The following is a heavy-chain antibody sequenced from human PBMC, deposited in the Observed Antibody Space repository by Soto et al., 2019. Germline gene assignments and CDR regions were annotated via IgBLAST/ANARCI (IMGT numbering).Heavy chain of an antibody. V-gene: IGHV6-1*01. CDR1: GDSVSSDIVT. D-gene: IGHD6-13*01. J-gene: IGHJ4*02. CDR3: ARLIGTSWFVG. Sequence: PSQTRELTCVISGDSVSSDIVTWDWIRQSPSRGLEWLGRTYYRSQWFNDYAVSVKSRMTINADTSKNQFSLQLNYVTPEDTAVYYCARLIGTSWFVGWGQGTPVTVSS. CDR2: TYYRSQWFN.